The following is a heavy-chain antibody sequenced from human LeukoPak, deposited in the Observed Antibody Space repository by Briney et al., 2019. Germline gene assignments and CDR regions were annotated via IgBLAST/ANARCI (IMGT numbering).Heavy chain of an antibody. CDR3: ARLSPRDAFDI. J-gene: IGHJ3*02. CDR2: IYYSGST. V-gene: IGHV4-39*01. CDR1: GGSISSSSYY. Sequence: SETLSLTCTVSGGSISSSSYYWGWIRQPPGKGLEWIGSIYYSGSTYYNPSLKSRVTISVDTSKNQFSLKLSSVTAADTAVYYCARLSPRDAFDIWGQGTMVTVSS.